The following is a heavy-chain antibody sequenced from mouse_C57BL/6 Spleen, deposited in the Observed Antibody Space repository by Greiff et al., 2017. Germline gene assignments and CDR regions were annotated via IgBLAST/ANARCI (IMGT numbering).Heavy chain of an antibody. Sequence: VQLQQSGPELVKPGASVKMSCKASGYTFTDYYMHWVKQSPGKSLEWIGYINPNNGGSSYNQKFKGKATLTVNKSSSTAYMQLRSLTSEASAVYYCARSAHYYGYGKDYWGQGTTVTVSS. CDR2: INPNNGGS. V-gene: IGHV1-22*01. CDR3: ARSAHYYGYGKDY. D-gene: IGHD1-2*01. J-gene: IGHJ4*01. CDR1: GYTFTDYY.